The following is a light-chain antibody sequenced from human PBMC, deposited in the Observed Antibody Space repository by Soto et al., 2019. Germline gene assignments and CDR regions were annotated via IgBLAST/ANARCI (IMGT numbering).Light chain of an antibody. CDR3: ISYTTISTYV. V-gene: IGLV2-14*01. Sequence: QSALTQPASVSGSPGQSITISCTGTSSDVGGYNYVSWYQQHPGKAPKLMIYDVRNRPSGVSNRVSGSKSVNTASLTISGLQAEDEADYYCISYTTISTYVFGTGTKLTVL. J-gene: IGLJ1*01. CDR2: DVR. CDR1: SSDVGGYNY.